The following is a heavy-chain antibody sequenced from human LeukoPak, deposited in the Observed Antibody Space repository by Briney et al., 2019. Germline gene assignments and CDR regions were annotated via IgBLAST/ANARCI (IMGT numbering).Heavy chain of an antibody. CDR1: GGTFSSYA. CDR3: ARGFAGDYPDY. J-gene: IGHJ4*02. D-gene: IGHD2-8*02. CDR2: MNPNSGNT. V-gene: IGHV1-8*02. Sequence: GASVKVSCKASGGTFSSYAISWVRQATGQGLEWMGWMNPNSGNTGYAQKFQGGVTMTRNTSISTAYMELSSLRSEDTAVYYCARGFAGDYPDYWGQGTLVTVSS.